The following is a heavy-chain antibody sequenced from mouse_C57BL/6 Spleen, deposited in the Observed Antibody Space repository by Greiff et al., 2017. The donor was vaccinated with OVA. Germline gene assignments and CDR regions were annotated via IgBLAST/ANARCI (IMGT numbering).Heavy chain of an antibody. D-gene: IGHD2-1*01. Sequence: EVQLQESGPELVKPGASVKMSCKASGYTFTDYNMHWVKQSHGKSLEWIGYINPNNGGTSYNQKFKGKATLTVNKSSSTAYMELRSLTSEDSAVYYCARSDYGNSYWYFDVWGTGTTVTVSS. CDR3: ARSDYGNSYWYFDV. CDR2: INPNNGGT. CDR1: GYTFTDYN. V-gene: IGHV1-22*01. J-gene: IGHJ1*03.